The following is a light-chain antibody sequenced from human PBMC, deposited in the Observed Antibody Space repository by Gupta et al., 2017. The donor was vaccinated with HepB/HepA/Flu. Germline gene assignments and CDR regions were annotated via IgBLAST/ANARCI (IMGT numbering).Light chain of an antibody. V-gene: IGLV1-40*01. CDR2: GNT. CDR1: SSNIGTGYD. J-gene: IGLJ3*02. CDR3: QSYDSSLRAWV. Sequence: QSVLTQPPSVSGAPGQTVTISFTGGSSNIGTGYDVHWYQQIPGTAPKVVIFGNTNRPSGVPDRFSGSKSGTSASLAISGLQAEDEADYYCQSYDSSLRAWVFGGGTKLTVL.